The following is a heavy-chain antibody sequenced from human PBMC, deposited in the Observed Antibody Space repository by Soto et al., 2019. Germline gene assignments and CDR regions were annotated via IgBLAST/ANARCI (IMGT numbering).Heavy chain of an antibody. CDR3: ARLVPAAKGNWFDP. CDR2: INAGNGNT. Sequence: QVQLVQSGAEEKKPGPSVKVSCKASGYTFTSYAMHWVRQAPGQRLEWMGWINAGNGNTKYSQKFQGRVTITRDTSASTAYMELSSLRSEDTAVYYCARLVPAAKGNWFDPWGQGTLVTVSS. V-gene: IGHV1-3*05. J-gene: IGHJ5*02. D-gene: IGHD2-2*01. CDR1: GYTFTSYA.